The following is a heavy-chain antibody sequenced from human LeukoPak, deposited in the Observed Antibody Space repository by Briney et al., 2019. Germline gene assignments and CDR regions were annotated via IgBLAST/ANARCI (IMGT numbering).Heavy chain of an antibody. CDR2: INPANGYT. CDR1: GYTFTNYA. CDR3: AIRDGHTDH. D-gene: IGHD5-24*01. Sequence: GASVKVSCKTSGYTFTNYAMHWVRQAPGQTIEWLAWINPANGYTRYSQHFQDRVTVSSDTSAGTAYMEMSSLRSEDKAIYYCAIRDGHTDHWGQGTLVTVSS. J-gene: IGHJ4*02. V-gene: IGHV1-3*03.